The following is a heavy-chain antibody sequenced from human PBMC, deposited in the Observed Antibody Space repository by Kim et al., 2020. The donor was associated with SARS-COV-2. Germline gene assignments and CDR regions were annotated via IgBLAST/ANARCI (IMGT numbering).Heavy chain of an antibody. V-gene: IGHV3-23*01. CDR3: AKEGIAAARKFYWYFDL. CDR1: GFTFSSFA. D-gene: IGHD6-13*01. J-gene: IGHJ2*01. Sequence: GGSLRLSCAASGFTFSSFAMSWVRQAPGKGLEWVSAISGSGGSTYYADSVKGRFTISRDNSKNTLYLQMNSLRAEDTAVYYCAKEGIAAARKFYWYFDLWGRGTLVTVSS. CDR2: ISGSGGST.